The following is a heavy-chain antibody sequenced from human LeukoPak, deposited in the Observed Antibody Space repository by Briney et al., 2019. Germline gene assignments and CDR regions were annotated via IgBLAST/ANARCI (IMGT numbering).Heavy chain of an antibody. V-gene: IGHV3-23*01. D-gene: IGHD3-3*01. J-gene: IGHJ5*02. CDR2: ISGSGGST. CDR3: AKDSGFGVPLPNWFDP. CDR1: GFTFDDYA. Sequence: PGGSLRLSCAASGFTFDDYAMHWVRHAPGKGLEWVSAISGSGGSTYYADSVKGRFTISRDNSKNTLYLQMNSLRAEDTAVYYCAKDSGFGVPLPNWFDPWGQGTLVTVSS.